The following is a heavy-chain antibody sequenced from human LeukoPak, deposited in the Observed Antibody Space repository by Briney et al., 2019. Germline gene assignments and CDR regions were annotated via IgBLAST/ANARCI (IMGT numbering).Heavy chain of an antibody. CDR3: AKETSITGAGDF. Sequence: PGGSLRLSCAASGFTFSNYGLSWVRQAPGKGLEWVSAISGSGGSTYYADSVKGRFTISRDNSKNTLYLQMNSLRAEDTAVYYCAKETSITGAGDFWGQGALVTVSS. CDR1: GFTFSNYG. J-gene: IGHJ4*02. CDR2: ISGSGGST. V-gene: IGHV3-23*01. D-gene: IGHD1-20*01.